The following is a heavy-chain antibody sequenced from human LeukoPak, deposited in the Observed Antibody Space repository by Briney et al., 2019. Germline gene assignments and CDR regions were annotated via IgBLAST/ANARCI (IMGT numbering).Heavy chain of an antibody. V-gene: IGHV3-48*04. J-gene: IGHJ4*02. D-gene: IGHD6-13*01. CDR2: ISSSSSTI. CDR1: GFTFSSYS. Sequence: GGSLRLSCAASGFTFSSYSMNWVRQAPGKGLEWVSYISSSSSTINYADSVKGRFTISRDNAKNSLYLQMNSLRAEDTAVYYCARGSVVAAARNSPFDYWGQGTLVTVSS. CDR3: ARGSVVAAARNSPFDY.